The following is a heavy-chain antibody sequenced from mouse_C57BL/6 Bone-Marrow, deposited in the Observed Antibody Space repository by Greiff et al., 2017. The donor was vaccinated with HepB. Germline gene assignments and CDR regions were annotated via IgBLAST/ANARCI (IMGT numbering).Heavy chain of an antibody. CDR3: ARSPIYYGSSHWYFDV. CDR1: GYTFTDYY. D-gene: IGHD1-1*01. V-gene: IGHV1-26*01. J-gene: IGHJ1*03. CDR2: INPNNGGT. Sequence: EVQLQQSGPELVKPGASVKISCKASGYTFTDYYMNWVKQSHGKSLEWIGDINPNNGGTSYNQKFKGKATLTVDKSSSTAYMELRSLTSEDSAVYYCARSPIYYGSSHWYFDVWGTGTTVTVSS.